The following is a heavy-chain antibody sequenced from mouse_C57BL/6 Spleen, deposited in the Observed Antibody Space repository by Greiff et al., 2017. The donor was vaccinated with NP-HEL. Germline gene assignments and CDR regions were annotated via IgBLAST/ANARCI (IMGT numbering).Heavy chain of an antibody. J-gene: IGHJ4*01. D-gene: IGHD2-1*01. CDR2: IDPNSGGT. Sequence: QVQLKQPGAELVKPGASVKLSCKASGYTFTSYWMHWVKQRPGRGLEWIGRIDPNSGGTKYNEKFKSKATLTVDKPSSTAYMQLSSLTSEDSAVYYCARWDYGNLYAMDYWGQGTSVTVSS. V-gene: IGHV1-72*01. CDR3: ARWDYGNLYAMDY. CDR1: GYTFTSYW.